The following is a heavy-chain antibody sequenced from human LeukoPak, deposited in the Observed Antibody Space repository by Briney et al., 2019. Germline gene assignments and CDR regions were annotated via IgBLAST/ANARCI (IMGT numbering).Heavy chain of an antibody. CDR2: IYSGGST. V-gene: IGHV3-53*01. Sequence: GGSLRLSWAPYTLTASSNYTSWVSQAHGRGMEWDSVIYSGGSTYYADSVKRRFTITRDNSKNTLYRQMNSLRADDKAVYYCASQDSNGYTSPFYYMDVWGKRTTVTVAS. CDR3: ASQDSNGYTSPFYYMDV. J-gene: IGHJ6*03. D-gene: IGHD3-22*01. CDR1: TLTASSNY.